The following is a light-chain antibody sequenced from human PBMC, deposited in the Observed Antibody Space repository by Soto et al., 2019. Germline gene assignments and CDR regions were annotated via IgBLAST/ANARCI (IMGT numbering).Light chain of an antibody. J-gene: IGKJ5*01. CDR2: GAS. CDR1: QSFSSSY. CDR3: QQYGSSPIT. V-gene: IGKV3-20*01. Sequence: EIVLTQSPGTLSLSPGERATLSCRASQSFSSSYLAWYQQKPGQAPRLLIYGASSRATGIPGRFSGRGSGTDFTLTISRLEPEDFAVYYCQQYGSSPITFGQGTRLEIK.